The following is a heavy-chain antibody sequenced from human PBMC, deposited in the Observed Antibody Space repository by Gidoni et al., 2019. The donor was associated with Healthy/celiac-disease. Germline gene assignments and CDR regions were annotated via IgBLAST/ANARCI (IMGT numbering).Heavy chain of an antibody. J-gene: IGHJ6*02. CDR1: GGSISSSSYY. D-gene: IGHD6-19*01. CDR2: IYYSGST. Sequence: QLQLQESGPGLVKPSETLSLTCTVSGGSISSSSYYWGWIRKPPGKGLEWIGSIYYSGSTYYNPSLKSRVTISVDTSKNQFALKLSSVTAADTAVYYCARDLGSVNGGEQWLATYYYYGMDVWGQGTTVTVSS. CDR3: ARDLGSVNGGEQWLATYYYYGMDV. V-gene: IGHV4-39*07.